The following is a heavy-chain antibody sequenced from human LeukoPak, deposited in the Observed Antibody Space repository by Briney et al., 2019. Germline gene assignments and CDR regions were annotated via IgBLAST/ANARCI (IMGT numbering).Heavy chain of an antibody. CDR3: ASQTRGYSYGYVL. CDR1: GFTFSSYE. D-gene: IGHD5-18*01. J-gene: IGHJ4*02. V-gene: IGHV3-48*03. Sequence: GGSLRLSCAASGFTFSSYEMNWVRQAPGKGLEWVSYISSSGSTIYYADSVKGRFTISRDNAKNSLYLQMNSLRAEDTAVYYCASQTRGYSYGYVLWGQGTLVTVSS. CDR2: ISSSGSTI.